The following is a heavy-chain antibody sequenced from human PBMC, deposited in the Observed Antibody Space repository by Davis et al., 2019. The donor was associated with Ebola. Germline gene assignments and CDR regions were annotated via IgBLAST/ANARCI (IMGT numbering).Heavy chain of an antibody. CDR2: INPHNGNT. CDR1: GYTFTHYG. J-gene: IGHJ4*02. CDR3: ARSSRSYCTNGVCYPYYFDY. Sequence: ASVKVSCKASGYTFTHYGITWVRQAPGQGLEWMGWINPHNGNTNYAQNVQGRVTMTTDTSTSTAYMEVGSLRSDDTAVYYCARSSRSYCTNGVCYPYYFDYWGQGTLVTVSS. V-gene: IGHV1-18*04. D-gene: IGHD2-8*01.